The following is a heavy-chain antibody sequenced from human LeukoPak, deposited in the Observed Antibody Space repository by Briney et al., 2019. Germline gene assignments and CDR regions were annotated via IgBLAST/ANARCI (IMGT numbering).Heavy chain of an antibody. V-gene: IGHV4-38-2*01. CDR1: GFSISSGYY. D-gene: IGHD3-10*01. CDR2: MSHNRGT. CDR3: AGYYASGGSAYDYFGMDV. Sequence: SETLSLTCAVSGFSISSGYYWGWIRQPPGKGLEWIGSMSHNRGTYYNSSLKSRVTISMDTSKTQFSLRLSSVTAADTAVYYCAGYYASGGSAYDYFGMDVWGKGTTVTVSS. J-gene: IGHJ6*04.